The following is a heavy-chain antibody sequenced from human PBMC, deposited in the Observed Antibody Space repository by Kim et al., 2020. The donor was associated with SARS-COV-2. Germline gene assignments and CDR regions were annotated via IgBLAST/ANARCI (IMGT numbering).Heavy chain of an antibody. CDR3: ARDTARSSSWSNYYYYYGM. D-gene: IGHD6-13*01. V-gene: IGHV1-69*04. Sequence: SVKASCKASGGTFSSYAISWVRQAPGQGLEWMGRIIPILGIANYAQKFQGRVTITADKSTSTAYMELSSLRSEDTAVYYCARDTARSSSWSNYYYYYGM. CDR2: IIPILGIA. CDR1: GGTFSSYA. J-gene: IGHJ6*01.